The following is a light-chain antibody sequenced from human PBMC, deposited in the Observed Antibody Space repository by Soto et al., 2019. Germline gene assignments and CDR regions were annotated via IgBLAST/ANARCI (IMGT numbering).Light chain of an antibody. CDR2: GAS. CDR3: QQYGSSPWT. CDR1: QSVSSSY. J-gene: IGKJ1*01. V-gene: IGKV3-20*01. Sequence: EIVLTQSPGTLSLSPGERAPLSCRAIQSVSSSYLAWYQQKPGQAPRLLIYGASSRATGIPDRFSGTGSGTDFTLTISRVEPEDFAVFYCQQYGSSPWTFGQGTKVEIK.